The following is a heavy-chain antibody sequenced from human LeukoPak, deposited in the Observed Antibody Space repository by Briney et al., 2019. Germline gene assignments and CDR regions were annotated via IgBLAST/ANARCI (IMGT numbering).Heavy chain of an antibody. CDR3: ARAPYSNYVNLDY. J-gene: IGHJ4*02. CDR1: EFTFGDYA. D-gene: IGHD4-11*01. V-gene: IGHV3-49*04. Sequence: GGSLRLSCIASEFTFGDYAMSWVRQAPGKGLEWVGFIRSKAFGGTTEYAASAKGRFTISRDDSKSIAYLQMNSLKTEDTALYYCARAPYSNYVNLDYWGQGTPVTVSS. CDR2: IRSKAFGGTT.